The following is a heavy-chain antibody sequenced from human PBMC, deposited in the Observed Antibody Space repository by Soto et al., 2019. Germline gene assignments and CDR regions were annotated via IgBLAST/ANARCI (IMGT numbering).Heavy chain of an antibody. D-gene: IGHD2-2*01. CDR3: ATTKMSVLPAAMAALYYYYYMDV. CDR1: GFTFSSYW. Sequence: GGSLRLSCAASGFTFSSYWMHWVRQAPGKGLVWVSRINSDGSSTSYADSVKGRFTISRDNAKNTLYLQMNSLRAEDTAVYYCATTKMSVLPAAMAALYYYYYMDVWGKGTTVTVSS. J-gene: IGHJ6*03. CDR2: INSDGSST. V-gene: IGHV3-74*01.